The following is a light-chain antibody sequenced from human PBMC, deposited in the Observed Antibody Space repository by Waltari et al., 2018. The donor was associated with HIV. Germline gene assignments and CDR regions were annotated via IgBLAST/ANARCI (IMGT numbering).Light chain of an antibody. V-gene: IGKV3-11*01. CDR1: QSVSSY. Sequence: ELVLPQSPATLSLSPGERATLSCRASQSVSSYLAWYRQKPGQAPRLLIYDASNRATGIPARFSGSGSGSDFTLTISSLEPEDFAVYYCQQRSNWPRTFGQGTKVEIK. CDR3: QQRSNWPRT. J-gene: IGKJ1*01. CDR2: DAS.